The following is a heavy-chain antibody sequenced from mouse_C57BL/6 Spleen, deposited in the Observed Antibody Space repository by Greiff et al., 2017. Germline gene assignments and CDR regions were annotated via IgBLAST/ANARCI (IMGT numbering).Heavy chain of an antibody. Sequence: QVQLKESGAELAKPGASVKLSCKASGYTFTSYWMHWVKQRPGQGLEWIGYINPSSGYTKYNQKFKDKATLTADKSSSTAYMQLSSLTYEDSAVYYCARKELGRGGAMDHWGQGTSVTVSS. V-gene: IGHV1-7*01. D-gene: IGHD4-1*01. CDR2: INPSSGYT. CDR3: ARKELGRGGAMDH. CDR1: GYTFTSYW. J-gene: IGHJ4*01.